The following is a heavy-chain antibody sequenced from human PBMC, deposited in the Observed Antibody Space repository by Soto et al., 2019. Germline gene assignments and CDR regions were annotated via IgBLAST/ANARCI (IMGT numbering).Heavy chain of an antibody. CDR2: INAGNGNT. D-gene: IGHD1-26*01. CDR1: GYTFTSYA. V-gene: IGHV1-3*01. Sequence: SVEVSCKASGYTFTSYAMHWVRQAPGQRLEWMGWINAGNGNTKYSQKFQGRVTITRDTSASTAYMELSSLRSEDTAVYYCARGLGLYYFDYWGQGTLVTVSS. CDR3: ARGLGLYYFDY. J-gene: IGHJ4*02.